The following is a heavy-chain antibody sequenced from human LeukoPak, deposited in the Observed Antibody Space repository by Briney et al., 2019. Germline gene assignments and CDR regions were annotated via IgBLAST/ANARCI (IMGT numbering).Heavy chain of an antibody. Sequence: PGGSLRLSCAASGFTFDDYAMHWVRQAPGKGLEWVSSISWNSGRMDYADSVKGRFTISRDNAKNSLYLQMNSLKVEDMDLYYCAKDVNYSPSGTFDYWGQGTLVTVSS. J-gene: IGHJ4*02. V-gene: IGHV3-9*03. D-gene: IGHD3-10*01. CDR1: GFTFDDYA. CDR3: AKDVNYSPSGTFDY. CDR2: ISWNSGRM.